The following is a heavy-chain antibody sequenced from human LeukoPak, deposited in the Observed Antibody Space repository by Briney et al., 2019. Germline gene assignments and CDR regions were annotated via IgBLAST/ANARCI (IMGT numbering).Heavy chain of an antibody. J-gene: IGHJ4*02. V-gene: IGHV1-2*02. D-gene: IGHD2-21*01. Sequence: ASVKVSCKTSGYTFTACYMHWVRQAPAQGLEWMGWINPNSGETNYAPKFQGRVTMTRDTSNTTAYMEVTRVSSDDRAIYCCARVLGSRGDCWGQGTLVAVSP. CDR3: ARVLGSRGDC. CDR2: INPNSGET. CDR1: GYTFTACY.